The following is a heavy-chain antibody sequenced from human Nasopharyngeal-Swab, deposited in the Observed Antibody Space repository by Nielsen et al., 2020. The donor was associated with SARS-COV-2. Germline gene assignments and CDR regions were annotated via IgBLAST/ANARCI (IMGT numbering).Heavy chain of an antibody. CDR1: GFTFSSYG. Sequence: GESLKISCAASGFTFSSYGMHWIRQAPGKGPEWVAVIWYDGSNKYYADSVKGRFTISRDNSKNTLYLQMNSLRAEDTAVYYCARGRPLGGYYFGYFDYWGQGTLVTVSS. J-gene: IGHJ4*02. CDR3: ARGRPLGGYYFGYFDY. D-gene: IGHD3-3*01. V-gene: IGHV3-33*01. CDR2: IWYDGSNK.